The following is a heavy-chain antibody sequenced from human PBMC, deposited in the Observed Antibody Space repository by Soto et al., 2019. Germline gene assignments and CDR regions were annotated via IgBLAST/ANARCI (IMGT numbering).Heavy chain of an antibody. CDR1: HVSMSRSHL. J-gene: IGHJ6*02. CDR2: IYHSGST. CDR3: ARSPEIIGYYPRWYYYGMAV. D-gene: IGHD3-22*01. V-gene: IGHV4-4*02. Sequence: SLTGAVSHVSMSRSHLWASVLWPRGKGLGWIGEIYHSGSTNYNPSLKSRVTISVDKSKNQFSLKLSSVTAADTAVYYCARSPEIIGYYPRWYYYGMAVWGQATTVT.